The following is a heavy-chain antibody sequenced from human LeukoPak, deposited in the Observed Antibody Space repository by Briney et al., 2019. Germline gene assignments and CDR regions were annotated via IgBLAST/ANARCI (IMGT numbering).Heavy chain of an antibody. J-gene: IGHJ4*02. D-gene: IGHD2-15*01. V-gene: IGHV4-59*01. CDR1: GGSISSYY. Sequence: SETLSLTCTVSGGSISSYYWSWIRPPPGKGLEWIGYIYYSGSTNYNPSLKSRVTISVDTPKNQFSLKLSSVTAADTGVYYCASGGRFYYFDYWGQGTLVTVSS. CDR2: IYYSGST. CDR3: ASGGRFYYFDY.